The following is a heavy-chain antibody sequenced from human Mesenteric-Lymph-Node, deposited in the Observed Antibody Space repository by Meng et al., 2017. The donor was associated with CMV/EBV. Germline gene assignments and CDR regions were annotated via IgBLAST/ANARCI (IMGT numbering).Heavy chain of an antibody. CDR1: GYTFTDYY. D-gene: IGHD5/OR15-5a*01. J-gene: IGHJ5*02. V-gene: IGHV1-2*02. CDR2: ISHDSRGT. CDR3: ARGVGSSRFDP. Sequence: SCKASGYTFTDYYIHWVRQAPGQGLEWMGWISHDSRGTNYAQKFQGRVAMTRDTSISTAYMDLTRLTSDDTAVYYCARGVGSSRFDPWGQGTLVTVSS.